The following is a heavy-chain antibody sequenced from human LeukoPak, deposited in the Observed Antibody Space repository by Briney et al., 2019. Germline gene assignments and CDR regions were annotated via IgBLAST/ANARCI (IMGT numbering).Heavy chain of an antibody. CDR3: ARRSGIAVAGAFDY. V-gene: IGHV3-23*01. D-gene: IGHD6-19*01. CDR2: ISVSGNT. J-gene: IGHJ4*02. Sequence: GGSLRLSCAASGFTLSSYAMSWVHQAPGKGLEWVSAISVSGNTYHADSVKGRFTISRDNSKNTLYLQMNSLRAEDTAVYYCARRSGIAVAGAFDYWGQGTLVTVSS. CDR1: GFTLSSYA.